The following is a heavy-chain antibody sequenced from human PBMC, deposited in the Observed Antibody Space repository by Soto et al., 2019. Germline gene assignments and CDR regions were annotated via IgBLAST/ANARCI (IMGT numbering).Heavy chain of an antibody. Sequence: GGSLRLSCAASGFTFGSYAMHWVRQAPGKGLEWVAVISYDGGNKYYADSVKGRFTISRDNSKNTLYLQINSLRAEDTAVYYCARPDYGSGSYPDYWGQGTLVTVSS. CDR2: ISYDGGNK. CDR1: GFTFGSYA. D-gene: IGHD3-10*01. V-gene: IGHV3-30-3*01. CDR3: ARPDYGSGSYPDY. J-gene: IGHJ4*02.